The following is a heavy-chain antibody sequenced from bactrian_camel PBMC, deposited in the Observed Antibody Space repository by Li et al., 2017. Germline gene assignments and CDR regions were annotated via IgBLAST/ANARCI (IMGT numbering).Heavy chain of an antibody. CDR2: IGEDGRTT. J-gene: IGHJ4*01. Sequence: HVQLVESGGGLVQPGGSLRLSCAASGFTFSSYWMYWVRQAPGKGLEWVSGIGEDGRTTFYADSVKGRFTISRDNAKNMMYLQMNSLKSEDTALYYCAAALIEAVTSADFQYWGQGTQVTVS. CDR1: GFTFSSYW. D-gene: IGHD1*01. CDR3: AAALIEAVTSADFQY. V-gene: IGHV3S1*01.